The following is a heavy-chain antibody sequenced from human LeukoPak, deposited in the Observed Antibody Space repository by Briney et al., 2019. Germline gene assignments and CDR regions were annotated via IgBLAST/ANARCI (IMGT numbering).Heavy chain of an antibody. CDR2: ISGSGGST. Sequence: GGSLRLSCAASGFSFKDYNMHWVRQAPGKGLEWVSAISGSGGSTYYADSVKGRFTISRDNSKNTLYLQMNSLRAEDTAVYYCAKLAGYGSGSYEGYWGQGTLVTVSS. V-gene: IGHV3-23*01. D-gene: IGHD3-10*01. CDR3: AKLAGYGSGSYEGY. CDR1: GFSFKDYN. J-gene: IGHJ4*02.